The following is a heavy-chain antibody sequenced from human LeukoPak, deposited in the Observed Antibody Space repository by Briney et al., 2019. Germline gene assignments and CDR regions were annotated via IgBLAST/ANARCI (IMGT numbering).Heavy chain of an antibody. J-gene: IGHJ4*02. Sequence: GGSLRLSCAASGFTVSSNYMSWVRQAPGKGLEWVSVIYSSGSTYYADSVKGRFTISRDNSKNTLYLQINSLRAEDTAVYYCAKDSDTSSWYRGYFDCWGQGTLVTVSS. CDR2: IYSSGST. CDR1: GFTVSSNY. D-gene: IGHD6-13*01. V-gene: IGHV3-53*01. CDR3: AKDSDTSSWYRGYFDC.